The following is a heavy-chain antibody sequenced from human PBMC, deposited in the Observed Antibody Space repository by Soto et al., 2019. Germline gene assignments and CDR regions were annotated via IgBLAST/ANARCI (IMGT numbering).Heavy chain of an antibody. CDR2: TYTDGST. J-gene: IGHJ6*02. CDR3: ARDPPITSDYAMDV. V-gene: IGHV3-53*02. Sequence: EVQLVETGGDLIQSGGSLRLSCAASGFALSSNFMMWVRQAPGKGLECVSVTYTDGSTRYADSIRGRFTISRDDSSNTLYLQMNSLRAEDTAIYYCARDPPITSDYAMDVWGPGTTVIVSS. D-gene: IGHD3-16*01. CDR1: GFALSSNF.